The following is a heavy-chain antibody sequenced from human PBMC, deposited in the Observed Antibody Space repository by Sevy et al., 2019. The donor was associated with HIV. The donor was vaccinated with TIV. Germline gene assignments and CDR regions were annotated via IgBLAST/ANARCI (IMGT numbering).Heavy chain of an antibody. V-gene: IGHV3-7*01. D-gene: IGHD1-7*01. CDR3: ARDDGNYYFRY. Sequence: GGSLRLSCAASGFTFSKYWMDWVRQAPGKGLEWVANIKQDAGQKYYVDSVKGRFTISRDNAKNSLYLQMNSLRAEDTAVYFCARDDGNYYFRYWGQGTLVTVSS. J-gene: IGHJ4*02. CDR1: GFTFSKYW. CDR2: IKQDAGQK.